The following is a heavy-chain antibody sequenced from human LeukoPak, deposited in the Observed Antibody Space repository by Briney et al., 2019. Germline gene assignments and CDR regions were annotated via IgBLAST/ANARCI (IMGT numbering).Heavy chain of an antibody. J-gene: IGHJ4*02. CDR1: GFTFSDYY. D-gene: IGHD1-26*01. CDR3: ARDRRPEVGPTTDY. Sequence: PGGSLRLSCAASGFTFSDYYMSWIRQAPVKVLEWVSYISSSGSTIYYADSVKGRFTISRDNAKNSLYLQMNSLRAEDTAVYYCARDRRPEVGPTTDYWGQGTLVTVSS. V-gene: IGHV3-11*01. CDR2: ISSSGSTI.